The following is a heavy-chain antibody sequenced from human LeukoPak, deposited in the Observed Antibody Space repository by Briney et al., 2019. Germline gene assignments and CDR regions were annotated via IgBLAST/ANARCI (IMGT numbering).Heavy chain of an antibody. J-gene: IGHJ6*02. CDR2: ISGEGGST. CDR3: AKDCSSTSCTYGMDV. V-gene: IGHV3-43*02. CDR1: GFTFDDYA. D-gene: IGHD2-2*01. Sequence: GGSLRLSCAASGFTFDDYAMHWVRQAPGKGLEWVSLISGEGGSTYYADSVKGRFTISRDNSKNSLYLQMNSLRTEDTALYYCAKDCSSTSCTYGMDVWGQGTTVTVSS.